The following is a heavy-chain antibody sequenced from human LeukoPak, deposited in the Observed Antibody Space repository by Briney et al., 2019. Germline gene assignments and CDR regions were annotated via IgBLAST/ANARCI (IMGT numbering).Heavy chain of an antibody. Sequence: PGGSLRLSCAASGFSFGSYALSWVRQAPGKGLEWVSVISGSGDNTHYTDPVKGRFTISRDNSRNTLYLQMISLRAEDTAVYYCAKGQDIVGDGYMDVWGKGTTVTVSS. CDR1: GFSFGSYA. CDR2: ISGSGDNT. J-gene: IGHJ6*03. D-gene: IGHD2-15*01. V-gene: IGHV3-23*01. CDR3: AKGQDIVGDGYMDV.